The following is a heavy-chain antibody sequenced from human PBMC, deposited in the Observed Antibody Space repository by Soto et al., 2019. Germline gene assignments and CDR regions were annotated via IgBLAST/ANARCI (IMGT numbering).Heavy chain of an antibody. J-gene: IGHJ5*02. D-gene: IGHD1-26*01. CDR2: INHSGST. Sequence: SETLSLTCAVYGGSFSGYYWSWVRQPPGKGLEWIGEINHSGSTNYNPPLESRVTISVDTSKNQFSLKLTSVTAADTAVYYCARGTWESRFDPWGQGTLVTVS. V-gene: IGHV4-34*01. CDR3: ARGTWESRFDP. CDR1: GGSFSGYY.